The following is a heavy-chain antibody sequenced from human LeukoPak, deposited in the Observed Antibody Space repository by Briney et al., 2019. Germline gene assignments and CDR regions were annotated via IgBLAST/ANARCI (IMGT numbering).Heavy chain of an antibody. Sequence: PSETLSPTCTVSGGSISSYYWSWIRQPPGKGLEWIGYIYYSGSTNYNPSLKSRVTISVDTSKNQFSLKLSSVTAADTAVYYCARISQLELLSWFDPWGQGTLVTVSS. CDR2: IYYSGST. V-gene: IGHV4-59*08. CDR3: ARISQLELLSWFDP. J-gene: IGHJ5*02. CDR1: GGSISSYY. D-gene: IGHD1-7*01.